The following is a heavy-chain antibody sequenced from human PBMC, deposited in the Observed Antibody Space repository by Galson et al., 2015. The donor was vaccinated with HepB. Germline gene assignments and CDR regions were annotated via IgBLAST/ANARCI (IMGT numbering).Heavy chain of an antibody. J-gene: IGHJ6*03. Sequence: SVKVSCKASGGTFSSYAISWVRQAPGHGLEWMGGIIPIFGTANYAQKFQGRVTITADESTSTAYMELSSLRSEDTAVYYCAGDCSSTSCPKSLAYYYYYMDVWGKGTTVTVSS. CDR2: IIPIFGTA. V-gene: IGHV1-69*13. CDR3: AGDCSSTSCPKSLAYYYYYMDV. CDR1: GGTFSSYA. D-gene: IGHD2-2*01.